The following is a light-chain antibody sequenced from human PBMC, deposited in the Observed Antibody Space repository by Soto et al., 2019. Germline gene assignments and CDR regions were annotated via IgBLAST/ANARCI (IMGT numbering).Light chain of an antibody. J-gene: IGLJ1*01. Sequence: QSVLTQPRSGSGSPGQSVTISCTGTSSDVGGYNYVSWYQQYPGKAPKLIIYDVSKRPSGVPDRFSGSKSGNTASLTISGLQAEDEADYYCYSYAGSYTFYVFGTGTKVT. CDR1: SSDVGGYNY. V-gene: IGLV2-11*01. CDR3: YSYAGSYTFYV. CDR2: DVS.